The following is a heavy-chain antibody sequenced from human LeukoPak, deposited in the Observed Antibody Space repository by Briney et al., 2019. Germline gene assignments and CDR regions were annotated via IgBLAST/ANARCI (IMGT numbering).Heavy chain of an antibody. J-gene: IGHJ3*02. CDR2: ISYDGSNK. Sequence: GGPLRLSCAASGFTFSSYGMHWVRQAPGKGLEWVAVISYDGSNKYYADSVKGRFTISRDNSKNTLYLQMNSLRAEDTAVYYCARGLGYCSSTSCYRNAFDIWGQGTMVTVSS. CDR3: ARGLGYCSSTSCYRNAFDI. V-gene: IGHV3-30*03. CDR1: GFTFSSYG. D-gene: IGHD2-2*02.